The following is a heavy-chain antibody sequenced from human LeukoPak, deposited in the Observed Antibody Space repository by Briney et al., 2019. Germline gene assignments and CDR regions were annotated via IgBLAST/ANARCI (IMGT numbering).Heavy chain of an antibody. Sequence: GASVKVSCKASGYTFTNYHIHWVRQAPGQGLEWMGVINPSSGSTTYAQKFQGRVTMTRDTSTSAVYMDLSSLGSEDTAVYYCARDSGAWSVDHWGRGTLVTVSS. D-gene: IGHD2-21*02. J-gene: IGHJ4*02. CDR3: ARDSGAWSVDH. CDR1: GYTFTNYH. V-gene: IGHV1-46*01. CDR2: INPSSGST.